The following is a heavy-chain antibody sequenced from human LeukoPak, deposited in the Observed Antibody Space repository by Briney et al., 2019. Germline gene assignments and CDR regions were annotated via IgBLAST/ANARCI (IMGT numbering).Heavy chain of an antibody. CDR3: AKYARSFCTGGSCYWDY. CDR2: ISTSGLST. CDR1: GFPFSSYG. V-gene: IGHV3-23*01. D-gene: IGHD2-15*01. J-gene: IGHJ4*02. Sequence: PGGTLRLSCAASGFPFSSYGMSWVRQAPGKGLEWVSGISTSGLSTYYADSVKGRFTISRDSSKNTLYLQMNSLRAEDTAVYYCAKYARSFCTGGSCYWDYWGQGTLVTVSS.